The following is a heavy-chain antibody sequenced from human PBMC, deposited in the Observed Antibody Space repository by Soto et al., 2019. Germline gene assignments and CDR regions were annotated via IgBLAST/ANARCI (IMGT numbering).Heavy chain of an antibody. D-gene: IGHD1-26*01. CDR2: ISYSGGNT. Sequence: EVQLLESGGGLEQPGGSLRLSCAASGFTFSSFGMSWVRQAPGKGLEWVSRISYSGGNTYYADSVKGRFTISRDNSKNTLYLQMNRLRAEDTAVYYCSKSLGATRSFDYWGQGTLVTVSS. V-gene: IGHV3-23*01. J-gene: IGHJ4*02. CDR3: SKSLGATRSFDY. CDR1: GFTFSSFG.